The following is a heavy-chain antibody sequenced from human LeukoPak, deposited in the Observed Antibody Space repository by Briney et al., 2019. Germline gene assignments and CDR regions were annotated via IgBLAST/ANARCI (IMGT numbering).Heavy chain of an antibody. V-gene: IGHV3-48*03. CDR3: ATAYSGYYTYYFDY. D-gene: IGHD3-22*01. CDR1: GFTFSTYE. J-gene: IGHJ4*02. CDR2: ISTGGSII. Sequence: GGSLRLSCAASGFTFSTYEMNWLRQAPGKGLEWVSYISTGGSIIYYADSVKGRFTISRDNAQNSLYLQMNSLRAEDTAVYYCATAYSGYYTYYFDYWGQGTLVTVSS.